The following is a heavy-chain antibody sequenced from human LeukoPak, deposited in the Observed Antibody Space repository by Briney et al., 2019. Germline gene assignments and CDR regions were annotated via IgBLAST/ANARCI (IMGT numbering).Heavy chain of an antibody. J-gene: IGHJ4*02. CDR1: GFTFSSYA. CDR2: ISGSGGST. V-gene: IGHV3-23*01. D-gene: IGHD6-19*01. CDR3: AXXXAKLYSSGFPFDY. Sequence: GGSLRLSCAASGFTFSSYAMSWVRQAPGKGLEWVSAISGSGGSTYYADSVKGRFTISRDNSKNTLYLQMNSLRAEDTAVYYCAXXXAKLYSSGFPFDYWGQGTLVTVSS.